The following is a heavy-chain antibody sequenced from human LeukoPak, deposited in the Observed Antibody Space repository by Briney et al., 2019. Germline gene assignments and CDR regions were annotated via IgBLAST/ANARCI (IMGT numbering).Heavy chain of an antibody. D-gene: IGHD6-19*01. CDR3: ARQTGGWWFDY. V-gene: IGHV4-31*03. CDR1: GGSISSGGYY. Sequence: PSQTLSLTCTVSGGSISSGGYYWSWIRQNPGKGLEWIGYIYYSGSTYYNPSLKSRVTISVDTSKNQFSLKLSSVTAAGTAVYYCARQTGGWWFDYWGQGTLVTVSS. CDR2: IYYSGST. J-gene: IGHJ4*02.